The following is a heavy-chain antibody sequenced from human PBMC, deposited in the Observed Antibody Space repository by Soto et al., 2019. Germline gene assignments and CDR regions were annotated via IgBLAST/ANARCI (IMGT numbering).Heavy chain of an antibody. CDR2: IYYSGST. CDR1: GGSISSYY. V-gene: IGHV4-59*01. CDR3: ARDGPIAVAGTSWFDP. J-gene: IGHJ5*02. D-gene: IGHD6-19*01. Sequence: PSETLSLTCTVSGGSISSYYWSWIRQPPGKGLEWIGYIYYSGSTNYNPSLKSRVTISVDTSKNQFSLKLSSVTAADTAVYYCARDGPIAVAGTSWFDPWGQGTLVTVS.